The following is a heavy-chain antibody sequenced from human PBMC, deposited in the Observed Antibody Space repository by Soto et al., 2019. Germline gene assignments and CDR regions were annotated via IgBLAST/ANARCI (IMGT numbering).Heavy chain of an antibody. J-gene: IGHJ3*02. D-gene: IGHD1-26*01. CDR3: ARAALYSGSYLWANNRKILVGAFGI. CDR1: GFTFSSYA. Sequence: GGSLRLSCAASGFTFSSYAMHWVRQAPGKGLEWVAVISYDGSNKYYADSVKGRFTISRDNSKNTLYLQMNSLRAEDTAVYYCARAALYSGSYLWANNRKILVGAFGIWGQGTMVTVSS. V-gene: IGHV3-30-3*01. CDR2: ISYDGSNK.